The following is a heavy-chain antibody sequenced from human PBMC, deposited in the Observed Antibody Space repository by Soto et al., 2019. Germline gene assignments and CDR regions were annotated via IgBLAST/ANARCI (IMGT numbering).Heavy chain of an antibody. CDR3: ARVHYGRGLGMDV. CDR1: GGSISSYY. Sequence: PSETLSLTCTVSGGSISSYYWSWIRQPPGKGLEWIGYIYYSGSTNYNPSLKSRVTISVDTSKNQFSLKLSSVTAADTAVYYCARVHYGRGLGMDVWGQGTTVTVSS. D-gene: IGHD4-17*01. V-gene: IGHV4-59*01. CDR2: IYYSGST. J-gene: IGHJ6*02.